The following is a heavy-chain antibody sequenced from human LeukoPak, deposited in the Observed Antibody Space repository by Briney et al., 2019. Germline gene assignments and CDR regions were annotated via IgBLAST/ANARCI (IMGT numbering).Heavy chain of an antibody. CDR1: GNRLTELS. D-gene: IGHD1-26*01. Sequence: ASVKVSCKVSGNRLTELSVHWVRQAPGKGLEWMGGFDPEDGETIYAQKFQGRVTMTEDTSTDTAYMELSSLRSEDTAVYYCATSGAVGASDLWGRGTLVTVSS. J-gene: IGHJ2*01. CDR3: ATSGAVGASDL. CDR2: FDPEDGET. V-gene: IGHV1-24*01.